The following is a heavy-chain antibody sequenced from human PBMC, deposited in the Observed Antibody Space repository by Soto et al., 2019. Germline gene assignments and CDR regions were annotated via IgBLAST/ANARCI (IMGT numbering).Heavy chain of an antibody. D-gene: IGHD3-9*01. Sequence: GGSLRLSCAASGFTFSSYAMSWVRQAPGKGLEWVSAISGSGGSTYYADSVKGRFTISRDNSKNTLYLQMNSLRAEDTAVYYCAKDGWGLRYFEGYYFDYWGQGTLVTVSS. V-gene: IGHV3-23*01. CDR1: GFTFSSYA. CDR2: ISGSGGST. J-gene: IGHJ4*02. CDR3: AKDGWGLRYFEGYYFDY.